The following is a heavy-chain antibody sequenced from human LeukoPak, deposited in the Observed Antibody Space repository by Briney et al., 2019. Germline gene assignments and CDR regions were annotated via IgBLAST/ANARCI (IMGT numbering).Heavy chain of an antibody. J-gene: IGHJ5*02. V-gene: IGHV4-59*01. CDR3: ARDLGFSSSWYVSYWFDP. CDR1: GGSISSYY. CDR2: IYYSGST. Sequence: SETLSLTCTVSGGSISSYYWSWIRQPPGKGLEWIGYIYYSGSTNYNPSLKSRVTISVDTSKNQFSLKLSSVTAADTAVYYCARDLGFSSSWYVSYWFDPWGQGTLVTVSS. D-gene: IGHD6-13*01.